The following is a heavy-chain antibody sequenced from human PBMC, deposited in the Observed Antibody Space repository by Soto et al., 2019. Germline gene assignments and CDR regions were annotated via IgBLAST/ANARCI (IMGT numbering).Heavy chain of an antibody. Sequence: SLRLACAASGFTFSSDGMHWGRQAPGEGLEWGSGTFGGGFGAFNAGSVRGRFTISSDNSRHPLYLQMDSLRAEDAAVYYCATQSGHPLESSSFDYRGQGTLVPVFS. CDR1: GFTFSSDG. D-gene: IGHD6-25*01. V-gene: IGHV3-23*01. J-gene: IGHJ4*02. CDR2: TFGGGFGA. CDR3: ATQSGHPLESSSFDY.